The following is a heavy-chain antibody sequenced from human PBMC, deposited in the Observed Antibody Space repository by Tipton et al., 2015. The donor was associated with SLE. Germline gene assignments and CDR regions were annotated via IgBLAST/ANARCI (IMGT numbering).Heavy chain of an antibody. CDR3: ARDGGSYDAFDI. Sequence: TLSLTCAVYGGSFSGYYWSWIRQPPGKGLEWIGEINHSGSTNYSPSLKSRVTISVDTSKNQFSLKLSSVTAADTAVYYCARDGGSYDAFDIWGQGTMVTVSS. CDR1: GGSFSGYY. D-gene: IGHD3-10*01. V-gene: IGHV4-34*01. CDR2: INHSGST. J-gene: IGHJ3*02.